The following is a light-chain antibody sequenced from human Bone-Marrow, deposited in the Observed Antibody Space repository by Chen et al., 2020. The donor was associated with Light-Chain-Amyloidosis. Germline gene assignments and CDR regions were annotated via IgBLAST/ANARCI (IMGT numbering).Light chain of an antibody. Sequence: SYELTQPPSESVSPGQTARITCSGDDLPTKYAYWYQQKPGQAPVLVIHRDAERPSGISERFSGSSTGTTSTLTISGVQAEDEADYHCQSADSSGTYEVIFGGGTMLTVL. V-gene: IGLV3-25*03. CDR3: QSADSSGTYEVI. J-gene: IGLJ2*01. CDR2: RDA. CDR1: DLPTKY.